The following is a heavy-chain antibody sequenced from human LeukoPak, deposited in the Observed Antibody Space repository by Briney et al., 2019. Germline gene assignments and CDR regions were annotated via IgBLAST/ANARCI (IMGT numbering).Heavy chain of an antibody. CDR2: IYYSGST. D-gene: IGHD3-3*01. V-gene: IGHV4-34*01. CDR1: GGSFSGYY. J-gene: IGHJ4*02. CDR3: ARGRLAYRRASTIFGVASYFDS. Sequence: PSETLSLTCAVYGGSFSGYYWGWIRQPPGKGLEGIGGIYYSGSTYYNPSPKSRVTISVDTSNNQFSLKLSSVTAAAPAVYYCARGRLAYRRASTIFGVASYFDSWGQGTLVTVSS.